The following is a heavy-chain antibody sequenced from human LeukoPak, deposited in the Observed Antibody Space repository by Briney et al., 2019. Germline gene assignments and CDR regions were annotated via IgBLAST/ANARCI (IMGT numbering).Heavy chain of an antibody. CDR3: AKVATTPVWAPDY. V-gene: IGHV3-53*01. CDR1: GLIISREF. CDR2: IYSDGNT. D-gene: IGHD1-1*01. J-gene: IGHJ4*02. Sequence: GGFLRLSCAASGLIISREFMSWVRQAPGQGLEWVAIIYSDGNTVYAESVKGRFTISRDTSKNRLFLHMDSLRVEDTALYYCAKVATTPVWAPDYCGQGTLVTVSS.